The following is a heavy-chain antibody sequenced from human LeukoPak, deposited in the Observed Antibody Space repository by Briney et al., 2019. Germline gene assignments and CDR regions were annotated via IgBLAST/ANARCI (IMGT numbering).Heavy chain of an antibody. CDR2: MRSKAYGGTT. V-gene: IGHV3-49*04. J-gene: IGHJ4*02. CDR1: GFTFGDFA. CDR3: TRAKDYYGSESPIDF. Sequence: PGGSLRLSCTGSGFTFGDFAMRWVRQAPGKGLEWVGFMRSKAYGGTTEYAASVKGRFTISRDDSKSIAYLQMNSLKTEDTAVYYCTRAKDYYGSESPIDFWGQGTLVIVSS. D-gene: IGHD3-10*01.